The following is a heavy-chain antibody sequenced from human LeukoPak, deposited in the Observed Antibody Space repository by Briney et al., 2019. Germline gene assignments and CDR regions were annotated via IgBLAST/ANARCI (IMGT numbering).Heavy chain of an antibody. J-gene: IGHJ5*02. CDR3: ARGFYDYVWGSYFRFDP. CDR2: MNHNSGNT. V-gene: IGHV1-8*01. Sequence: ASVKVSCKASGYTFTSYDINWVRQATGQGLEWMGWMNHNSGNTGYAQKFQGRVTMTRNTSISTAYMELSSLRSEDTAVYYCARGFYDYVWGSYFRFDPWGQGTLVTVSS. D-gene: IGHD3-16*01. CDR1: GYTFTSYD.